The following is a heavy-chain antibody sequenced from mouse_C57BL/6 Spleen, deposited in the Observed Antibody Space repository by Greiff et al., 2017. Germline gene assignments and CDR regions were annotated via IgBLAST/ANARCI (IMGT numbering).Heavy chain of an antibody. D-gene: IGHD1-1*01. V-gene: IGHV1-81*01. CDR2: IYPRSGNT. J-gene: IGHJ4*01. Sequence: QVQLQQSGAELARPGASVKLSCKASGYTFTSYGISWVKQRTGQGLEWIGEIYPRSGNTSYNEKFKGKATLTADKSSSTAYMELRSLTSEDSAVYFCARLIPITTVVADYAMDYWGQGTSVTVSS. CDR1: GYTFTSYG. CDR3: ARLIPITTVVADYAMDY.